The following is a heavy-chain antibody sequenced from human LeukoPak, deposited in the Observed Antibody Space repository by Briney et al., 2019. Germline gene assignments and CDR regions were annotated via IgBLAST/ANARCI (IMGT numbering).Heavy chain of an antibody. CDR1: GGSFSGYY. Sequence: SETLSLTCAVYGGSFSGYYWSWIRQPPGKGLEWIGEINHSGSTNYNPSPKSRVTISVDTSKNQFSLKLSSVTAADTAVYYCARARTGIAAAGRSFDYWGQGTLVTVSS. V-gene: IGHV4-34*01. CDR2: INHSGST. D-gene: IGHD6-13*01. CDR3: ARARTGIAAAGRSFDY. J-gene: IGHJ4*02.